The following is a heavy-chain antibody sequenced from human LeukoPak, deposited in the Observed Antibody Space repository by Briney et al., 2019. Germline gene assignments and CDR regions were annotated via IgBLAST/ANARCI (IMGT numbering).Heavy chain of an antibody. CDR2: INAGNGNT. Sequence: ASVKVSCKASGYTFTSYAMHWVRQAPGQRLEWMGWINAGNGNTKYSQKFQGRVTMTEDTSTDTAYMELSSLRSEDTAVYYCATDPIFCSGGSCYRRVWGYWGQGTLVTVSS. CDR3: ATDPIFCSGGSCYRRVWGY. D-gene: IGHD2-15*01. V-gene: IGHV1-3*01. J-gene: IGHJ4*02. CDR1: GYTFTSYA.